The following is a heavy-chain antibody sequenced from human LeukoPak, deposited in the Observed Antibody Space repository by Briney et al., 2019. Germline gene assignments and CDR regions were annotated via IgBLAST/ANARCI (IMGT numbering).Heavy chain of an antibody. V-gene: IGHV4-59*01. CDR3: ARGRDGYNPTHDY. J-gene: IGHJ4*02. CDR1: GGSISSYY. Sequence: SETLSLTCTVSGGSISSYYWSWIRQPPGKGLEWIGYIYYSGSTNYNPSLKSRVTISVDTSKNQFSLKLSSVTAADTAVYYCARGRDGYNPTHDYWGQGTLVTVSS. CDR2: IYYSGST. D-gene: IGHD5-24*01.